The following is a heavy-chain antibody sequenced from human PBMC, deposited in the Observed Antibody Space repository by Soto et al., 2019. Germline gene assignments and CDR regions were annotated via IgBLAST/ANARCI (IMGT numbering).Heavy chain of an antibody. CDR1: GYTFTSYA. CDR3: ARDTPYCSSTSCPQGPPNWFDP. D-gene: IGHD2-2*01. CDR2: INAGNGNT. V-gene: IGHV1-3*01. Sequence: GVSVKVSCKASGYTFTSYAMHWVRQAPGQRLEWMGWINAGNGNTKYSQKFQGRVTITRDTSASTAYMELSSLRSEDTAVYYCARDTPYCSSTSCPQGPPNWFDPWGQGTLVTVSS. J-gene: IGHJ5*02.